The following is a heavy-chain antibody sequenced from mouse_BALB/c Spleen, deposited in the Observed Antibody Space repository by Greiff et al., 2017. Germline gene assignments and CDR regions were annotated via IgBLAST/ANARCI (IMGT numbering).Heavy chain of an antibody. CDR1: GFTFSNYW. J-gene: IGHJ1*01. Sequence: EVKLVESGGGLVQPGGSMKLSCVASGFTFSNYWMNWVRQSPEKGLEWVAEIRLKSNNYATHYAVSVKGRFTISRDDSKSSVYLQMNNLRAEDTGIYYCTRYYGSGGDWYFDVWGAGTTVTVSS. CDR2: IRLKSNNYAT. CDR3: TRYYGSGGDWYFDV. D-gene: IGHD1-1*01. V-gene: IGHV6-6*02.